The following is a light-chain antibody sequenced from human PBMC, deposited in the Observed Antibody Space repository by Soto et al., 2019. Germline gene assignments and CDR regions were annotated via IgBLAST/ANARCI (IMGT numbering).Light chain of an antibody. J-gene: IGKJ2*01. Sequence: IVLTQSPGTLSLSPGERATLSCRASQSVASRALAWYQQKPGQAPGLLMYSASKRATGIPDRFSGSGSGTDFTLTISRLEPEDFAVYYCQQYGSSPPMYTFGQGTKLEIK. CDR2: SAS. V-gene: IGKV3-20*01. CDR1: QSVASRA. CDR3: QQYGSSPPMYT.